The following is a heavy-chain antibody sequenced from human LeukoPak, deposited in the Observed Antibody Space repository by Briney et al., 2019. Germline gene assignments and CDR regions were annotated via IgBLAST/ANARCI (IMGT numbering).Heavy chain of an antibody. CDR2: IYPGDSDT. CDR3: ARQYGSGNYYNVFDY. Sequence: GESLKISCKGSGYSFTSYWIGWVRQMPGKGLEWMGIIYPGDSDTRYSPSFQGQVTISADKSISTAYLQWSSLKASDTAMYYCARQYGSGNYYNVFDYWGQGTLVTVSS. CDR1: GYSFTSYW. D-gene: IGHD3-10*01. V-gene: IGHV5-51*01. J-gene: IGHJ4*02.